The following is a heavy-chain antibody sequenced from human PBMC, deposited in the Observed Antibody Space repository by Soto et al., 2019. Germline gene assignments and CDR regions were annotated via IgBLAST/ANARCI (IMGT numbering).Heavy chain of an antibody. J-gene: IGHJ4*02. Sequence: EVQLVDSGGGLVQPGESLRLSCAGSRFTFSAYAMSWVRQAPGKGLEWVSSISASAITTYNTDSVRGRFTISRDNSRNTVYLQMNSLRAEDTAVYFCAKPPGFNNVVPAYFDYWGGGTRVTVSS. D-gene: IGHD2-15*01. CDR2: ISASAITT. CDR1: RFTFSAYA. CDR3: AKPPGFNNVVPAYFDY. V-gene: IGHV3-23*04.